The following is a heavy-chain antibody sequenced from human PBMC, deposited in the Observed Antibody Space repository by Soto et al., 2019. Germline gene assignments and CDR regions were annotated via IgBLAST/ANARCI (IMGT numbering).Heavy chain of an antibody. Sequence: PGGSLRLSCVGSGFTFDDFAMHWVRQAPGKGLEWISGISWNSGGERYADSVKGRFTISRDNAKNSLYLQMNSLTAEDTALYYCAKDRRTSVAVAGFDYWGQGTLVTVSS. V-gene: IGHV3-9*01. CDR2: ISWNSGGE. CDR3: AKDRRTSVAVAGFDY. J-gene: IGHJ4*02. CDR1: GFTFDDFA. D-gene: IGHD6-19*01.